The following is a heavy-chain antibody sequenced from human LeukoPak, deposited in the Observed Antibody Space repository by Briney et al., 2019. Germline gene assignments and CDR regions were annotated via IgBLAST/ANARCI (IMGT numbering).Heavy chain of an antibody. CDR3: AKGIVATLFDY. J-gene: IGHJ4*02. V-gene: IGHV3-30*18. D-gene: IGHD5-12*01. CDR1: GFYLLNAW. Sequence: PGGSLRLSCAASGFYLLNAWMSWVRQAPGKGLEWVAVISYDGSNKYYADSVKGRFTISRDNSKNTLYLQMNSLRAEDTAVYYCAKGIVATLFDYWGQGTLVTVSS. CDR2: ISYDGSNK.